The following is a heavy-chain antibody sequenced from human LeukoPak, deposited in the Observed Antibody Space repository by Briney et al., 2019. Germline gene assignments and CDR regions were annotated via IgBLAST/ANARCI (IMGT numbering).Heavy chain of an antibody. Sequence: ASVKVSCKASGDTFSRYTISWVRQAPGQGLEWMGWMNPNSGNTGYAQKFQGRVTITRNTSISTAYMELSSLRSEDTAVYYCAREVPAAYFDYWGQGTLVTVSS. J-gene: IGHJ4*02. CDR2: MNPNSGNT. CDR3: AREVPAAYFDY. CDR1: GDTFSRYT. D-gene: IGHD2-2*01. V-gene: IGHV1-8*03.